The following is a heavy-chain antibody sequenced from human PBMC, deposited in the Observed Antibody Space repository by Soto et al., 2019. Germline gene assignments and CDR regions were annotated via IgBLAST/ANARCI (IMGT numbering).Heavy chain of an antibody. CDR1: GCTFSSYA. CDR3: AREEDYGYGMDV. Sequence: VLPLRHSWAAAGCTFSSYAMHWVSQAPGKGLEWVAVISYDGSNKYYADSVKGRFTISRDNSKNTLYLQMNSLRAEDTAVYYCAREEDYGYGMDVWGQGTTVTVSS. D-gene: IGHD4-17*01. CDR2: ISYDGSNK. J-gene: IGHJ6*02. V-gene: IGHV3-30-3*01.